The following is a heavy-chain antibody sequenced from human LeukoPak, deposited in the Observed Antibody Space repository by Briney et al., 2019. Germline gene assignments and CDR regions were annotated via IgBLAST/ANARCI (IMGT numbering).Heavy chain of an antibody. V-gene: IGHV3-7*01. CDR1: GFTFSSYA. Sequence: GGSLRLSCAASGFTFSSYAVSWVRQAPGKGLEWVANIKQDGSEKYYVDSVKGRFTISRDNAKNSLYLQMNSLRAEDTAVYYCAREHYGMDVWGQGTTVTVSS. CDR2: IKQDGSEK. J-gene: IGHJ6*02. CDR3: AREHYGMDV.